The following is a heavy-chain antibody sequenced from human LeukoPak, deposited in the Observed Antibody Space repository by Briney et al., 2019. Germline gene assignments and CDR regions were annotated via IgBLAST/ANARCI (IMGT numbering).Heavy chain of an antibody. V-gene: IGHV3-74*01. CDR1: GFTVSNYW. J-gene: IGHJ4*02. D-gene: IGHD6-19*01. CDR2: VNRDRRSV. CDR3: TRERNNGWDS. Sequence: GGSLRLSCAASGFTVSNYWMHWVRQAPGEGLVWVSRVNRDRRSVAYADSVQGRFTISTDSTKNTVYLQMDSLRAEDTAVYYCTRERNNGWDSWGQGTLVSVSS.